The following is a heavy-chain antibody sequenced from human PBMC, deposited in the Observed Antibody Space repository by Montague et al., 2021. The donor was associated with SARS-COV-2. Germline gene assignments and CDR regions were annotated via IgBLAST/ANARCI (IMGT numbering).Heavy chain of an antibody. J-gene: IGHJ3*02. CDR2: YSGTT. D-gene: IGHD3-10*01. Sequence: YSGTTFINPSLESRVTISVDASKNQFSLSLTSVTAADTAVYYCARPLVRGVPKAFDIWGQGALVIVSS. V-gene: IGHV4-39*01. CDR3: ARPLVRGVPKAFDI.